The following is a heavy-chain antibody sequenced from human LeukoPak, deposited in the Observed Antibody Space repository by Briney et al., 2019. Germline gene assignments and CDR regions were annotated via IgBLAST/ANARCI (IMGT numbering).Heavy chain of an antibody. J-gene: IGHJ4*02. D-gene: IGHD6-19*01. Sequence: GSLRLSCVASGFTFSSHWMSWVRQAPGKGLEWVANIKQDGSRKYYVDYVKGRFTISRDNAKNSLFLEMNSLRADDTAVYYCAQVWGSGCLHFDYWGQGTLVTVSS. V-gene: IGHV3-7*02. CDR3: AQVWGSGCLHFDY. CDR2: IKQDGSRK. CDR1: GFTFSSHW.